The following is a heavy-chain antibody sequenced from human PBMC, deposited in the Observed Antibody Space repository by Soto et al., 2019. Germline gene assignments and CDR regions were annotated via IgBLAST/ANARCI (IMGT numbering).Heavy chain of an antibody. V-gene: IGHV4-59*01. CDR3: ARGKGYFSSTSCKTQLLYAFDI. Sequence: PSETLSLTCTVSGGSISSYYWSWIRQPPGKGLEWIGYIYYSGSTNYNPSLKSRVTISVDTSKNQFSLKLSSVTAADTAVYYCARGKGYFSSTSCKTQLLYAFDIWGQGTMVTVSS. CDR2: IYYSGST. CDR1: GGSISSYY. J-gene: IGHJ3*02. D-gene: IGHD2-2*01.